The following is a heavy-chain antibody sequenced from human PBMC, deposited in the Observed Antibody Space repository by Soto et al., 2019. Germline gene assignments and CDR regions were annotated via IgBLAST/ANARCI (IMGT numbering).Heavy chain of an antibody. D-gene: IGHD3-9*01. CDR3: AIGPIDILSD. Sequence: QVQLVQSGAEVKKPGASVKVSCKASGYTFIGYDINWVRQATGQGLEWMGWMNPNSGNTVYTQNFRGRVTMATNTSISTAYMELNSLRSDDTAVYYCAIGPIDILSDWCQGTLVTGSS. J-gene: IGHJ4*02. CDR2: MNPNSGNT. V-gene: IGHV1-8*01. CDR1: GYTFIGYD.